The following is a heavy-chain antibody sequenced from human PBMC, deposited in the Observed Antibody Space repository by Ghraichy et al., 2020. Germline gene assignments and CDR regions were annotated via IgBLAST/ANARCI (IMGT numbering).Heavy chain of an antibody. J-gene: IGHJ4*02. CDR2: INEDEDKK. CDR3: ARDSDRGWTPFEY. CDR1: GFTFNTYW. D-gene: IGHD6-19*01. V-gene: IGHV3-7*03. Sequence: GGSLRLSRAASGFTFNTYWMSWVRQAPGKGLEWVASINEDEDKKYYVDSVKGRFTISRDNAKNSLYLQMNSLRAEDTAVYYCARDSDRGWTPFEYWGQGTLATVSS.